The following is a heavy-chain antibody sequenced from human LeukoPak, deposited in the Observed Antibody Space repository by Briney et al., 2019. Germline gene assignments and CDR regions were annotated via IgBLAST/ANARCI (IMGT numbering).Heavy chain of an antibody. J-gene: IGHJ3*02. CDR3: ARSARIAARTDDAFDI. Sequence: SVKVSCKASGGTFSSYAISWVRQAPGQGLEWMGGIIPIFGTANYAQKFQGRVTITADESTSTAYMELSSLRSEDTAVYYCARSARIAARTDDAFDIWGQGTMVAVSS. D-gene: IGHD6-6*01. CDR1: GGTFSSYA. V-gene: IGHV1-69*13. CDR2: IIPIFGTA.